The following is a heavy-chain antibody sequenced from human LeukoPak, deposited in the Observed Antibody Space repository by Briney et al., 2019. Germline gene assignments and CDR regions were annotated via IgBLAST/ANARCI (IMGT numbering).Heavy chain of an antibody. D-gene: IGHD3-10*01. V-gene: IGHV4-34*01. CDR1: GGSFSGYY. CDR3: ARHERYYGSGSYYRRYYYYMDV. Sequence: SETLSLTCAVYGGSFSGYYWSWIRQPPGKGLEWIGEINHSGSTNYNPSLKSRVTISVDTSKNQFSLKLSSVTAADTAVYYCARHERYYGSGSYYRRYYYYMDVWGKGTTVNISS. J-gene: IGHJ6*03. CDR2: INHSGST.